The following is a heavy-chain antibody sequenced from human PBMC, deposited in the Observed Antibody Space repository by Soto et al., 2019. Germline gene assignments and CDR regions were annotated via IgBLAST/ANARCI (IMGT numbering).Heavy chain of an antibody. CDR2: IYYSGST. Sequence: QVQLQESGPGLVKPSQTLSLTCTVSGGSISSGGYYWSWIRQHPGKGLEWIGYIYYSGSTYYNPSLKSRVTISVDTSKNQCSLKLSSGTAADTAVYYCARVPPAGGGAGSGIVDPWGQGTLVTVSS. D-gene: IGHD2-21*01. CDR3: ARVPPAGGGAGSGIVDP. J-gene: IGHJ5*02. V-gene: IGHV4-31*03. CDR1: GGSISSGGYY.